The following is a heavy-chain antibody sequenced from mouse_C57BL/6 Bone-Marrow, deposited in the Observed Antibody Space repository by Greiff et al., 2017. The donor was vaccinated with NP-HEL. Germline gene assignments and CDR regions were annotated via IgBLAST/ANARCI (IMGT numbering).Heavy chain of an antibody. CDR2: ISYSGST. CDR3: ARLLWDHSYYYDY. Sequence: EVMLVESGPGLAKPSQTLSLTCSVTGYSITSDYWNWIRKFPGNKLEYMGYISYSGSTYYNQSLKSRISIIRDTSKNQYYLQLNSVTTEDTATDYCARLLWDHSYYYDYWGQGTTLTVSS. CDR1: GYSITSDY. J-gene: IGHJ2*01. V-gene: IGHV3-8*01. D-gene: IGHD2-1*01.